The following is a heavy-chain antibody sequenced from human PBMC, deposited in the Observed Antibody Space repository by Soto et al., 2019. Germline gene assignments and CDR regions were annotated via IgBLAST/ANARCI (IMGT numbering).Heavy chain of an antibody. CDR2: INAGNGNT. Sequence: QVQLVQSGAEVKKPGASVKVSCKASGYTFTSYAMHWVRQAPGQRLEWMGWINAGNGNTKYSQKFQGRVTITRDTSASTAYMELSSLRSEATAVYYCASDSGSYYGGGYWGQGTLVTVSS. CDR3: ASDSGSYYGGGY. D-gene: IGHD1-26*01. CDR1: GYTFTSYA. J-gene: IGHJ4*02. V-gene: IGHV1-3*01.